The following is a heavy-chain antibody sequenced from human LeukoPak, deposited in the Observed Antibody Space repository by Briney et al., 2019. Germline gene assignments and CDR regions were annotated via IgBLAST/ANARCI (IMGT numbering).Heavy chain of an antibody. CDR2: ISYDGSNK. Sequence: PGGSLRLSCAASGFTFSSYAMHWVRQAPGKGLEWVAVISYDGSNKYYADSVKGRFTISRDNSKNKLYLQMNSRRAAVTAVYNCARQQEFSMTTEYYFDYWGQGTLVTVSS. CDR3: ARQQEFSMTTEYYFDY. J-gene: IGHJ4*02. CDR1: GFTFSSYA. V-gene: IGHV3-30*01. D-gene: IGHD4-11*01.